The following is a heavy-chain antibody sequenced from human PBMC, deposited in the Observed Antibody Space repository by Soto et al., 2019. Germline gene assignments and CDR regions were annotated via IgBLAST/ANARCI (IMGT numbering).Heavy chain of an antibody. J-gene: IGHJ4*02. CDR2: ISGSGGTA. D-gene: IGHD1-1*01. CDR3: AKGRGQNWNFDY. V-gene: IGHV3-23*01. Sequence: EVQLLESGGGSVQPGGSLGLSCAAPGFTFSSYAMHWVRRPPGKGREWVSSISGSGGTAYYADSVKGRFSISRDSLVNTLYLQMNSLRAEDTAVYYCAKGRGQNWNFDYWGQGTLVTVSP. CDR1: GFTFSSYA.